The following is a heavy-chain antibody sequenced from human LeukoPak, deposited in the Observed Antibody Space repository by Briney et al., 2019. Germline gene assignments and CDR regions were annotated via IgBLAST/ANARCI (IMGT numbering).Heavy chain of an antibody. CDR2: INPSGGST. J-gene: IGHJ3*02. D-gene: IGHD2-21*02. CDR3: ARATPAYCGGDCYSGAFGI. Sequence: ASVKVSCKASGYTFTSYYMHWVRQAPGQGLEWMGIINPSGGSTSYAQKFQGRVTMTRDTSTSTVYMELSSLRSEDTAVYYCARATPAYCGGDCYSGAFGIWGQGTMVTVSS. V-gene: IGHV1-46*01. CDR1: GYTFTSYY.